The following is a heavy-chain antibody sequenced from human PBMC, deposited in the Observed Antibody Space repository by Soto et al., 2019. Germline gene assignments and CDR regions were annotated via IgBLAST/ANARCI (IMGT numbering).Heavy chain of an antibody. J-gene: IGHJ4*02. CDR1: GGTFSRSA. Sequence: SVKVSCKASGGTFSRSAINWVRQAPGQGLEWMGGIIPVFGKANYAQKFQGRVTITADESTSTGYMELRSLTSEDTAVYYCARDGTLYDSSAYYYVYWGQGTLVTAPQ. CDR3: ARDGTLYDSSAYYYVY. CDR2: IIPVFGKA. V-gene: IGHV1-69*13. D-gene: IGHD3-22*01.